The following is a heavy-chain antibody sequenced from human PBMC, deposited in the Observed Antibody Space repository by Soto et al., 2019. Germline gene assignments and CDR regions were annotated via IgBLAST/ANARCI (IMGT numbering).Heavy chain of an antibody. CDR1: GFTFSNYY. CDR3: ARVGRGYSANYYYYGMDV. CDR2: ISSNTSYR. V-gene: IGHV3-11*05. J-gene: IGHJ6*02. D-gene: IGHD2-15*01. Sequence: QVQLVESGGGLVKPGGSLTLSCAASGFTFSNYYMTWIRQAPGKGLEWVSYISSNTSYRNYADSVKGRFTISRDNAKNSVHLQMNSLRAEDTAVYYCARVGRGYSANYYYYGMDVWGQGTTVTVSS.